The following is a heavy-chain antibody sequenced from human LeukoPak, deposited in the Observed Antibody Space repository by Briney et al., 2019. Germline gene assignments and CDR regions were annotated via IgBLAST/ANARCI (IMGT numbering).Heavy chain of an antibody. V-gene: IGHV3-9*01. CDR3: AKDSGFSGSSLDY. J-gene: IGHJ4*02. CDR1: GFTFDDYA. Sequence: PGGSLRLSCAASGFTFDDYAMHWVRHAPGKGLEWVSGISWNSGSIGYADSVKGRFTISRDNAKNSLYLQMNSLRAEDTALYYCAKDSGFSGSSLDYWGQGTLVTVSS. CDR2: ISWNSGSI. D-gene: IGHD1-26*01.